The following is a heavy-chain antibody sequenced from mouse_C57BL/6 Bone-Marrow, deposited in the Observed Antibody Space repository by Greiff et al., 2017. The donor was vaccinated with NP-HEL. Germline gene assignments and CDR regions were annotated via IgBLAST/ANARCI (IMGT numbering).Heavy chain of an antibody. CDR3: ARKYSNYPAWFAY. CDR1: GYTFTSYW. Sequence: VKLQQPGAELVKPGASVKLSCKASGYTFTSYWMQWVKQRPGQGLEWIGEIDPSDSYTNYNQKFKGKATLTVDTSSSTAYMQLSSLTSEGSAVYYCARKYSNYPAWFAYWGQGTLVTVSA. CDR2: IDPSDSYT. J-gene: IGHJ3*01. D-gene: IGHD2-5*01. V-gene: IGHV1-50*01.